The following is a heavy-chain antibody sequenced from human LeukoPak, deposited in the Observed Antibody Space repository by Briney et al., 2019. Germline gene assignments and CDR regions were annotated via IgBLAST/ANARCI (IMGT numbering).Heavy chain of an antibody. CDR1: GFTFSSYS. J-gene: IGHJ4*02. CDR3: ARDRGRYYDSRGFYWGYYFDS. CDR2: ISSSSSTI. V-gene: IGHV3-48*01. Sequence: GGSLRLSCAASGFTFSSYSMNWVRQAPGKGLEWVSYISSSSSTIYSADSVKGRFTISRDNSKDTLYLKMSSVRVDDTAVYYCARDRGRYYDSRGFYWGYYFDSWGQGILVTVST. D-gene: IGHD3-22*01.